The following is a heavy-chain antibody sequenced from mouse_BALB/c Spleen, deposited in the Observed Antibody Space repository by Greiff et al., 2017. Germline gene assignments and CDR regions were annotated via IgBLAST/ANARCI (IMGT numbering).Heavy chain of an antibody. Sequence: QVQLQQSGAELVRPGASVTLSCKASGYTFTDYEMHWVKQTPVHGLEWIGAIDPETGGTAYNQKFKGKATLTADKSSSTAYMELRSLTSEDSAVYYCTRNNYYGRDYGGQGTTVTVSS. CDR3: TRNNYYGRDY. V-gene: IGHV1-15*01. D-gene: IGHD1-1*01. J-gene: IGHJ2*01. CDR2: IDPETGGT. CDR1: GYTFTDYE.